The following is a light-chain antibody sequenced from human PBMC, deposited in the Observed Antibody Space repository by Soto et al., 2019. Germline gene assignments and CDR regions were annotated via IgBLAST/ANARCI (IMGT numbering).Light chain of an antibody. CDR1: SSNIGSNT. CDR3: AAWDDSLNGDV. CDR2: SNN. J-gene: IGLJ1*01. Sequence: QSVLTQPPSASGTPGQRVTISCSGSSSNIGSNTVNWYQQLPGTAPNLLIYSNNQRPSGVPDRFSGSKSGTSASLAISGLQSEDEADYYCAAWDDSLNGDVFGTGTKVTVL. V-gene: IGLV1-44*01.